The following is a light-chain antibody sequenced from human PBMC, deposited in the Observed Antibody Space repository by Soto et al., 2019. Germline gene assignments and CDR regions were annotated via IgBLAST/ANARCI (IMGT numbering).Light chain of an antibody. V-gene: IGKV3-15*01. J-gene: IGKJ1*01. CDR2: GAS. CDR3: QQYNNWPT. CDR1: QSVSSN. Sequence: IVMTQSPATLSVSPGERATLSCRARQSVSSNLAWYQQKPGQAPRLLIYGASTWATGIPARFSGSGSGTEFTLTISSLQSEDFAVYYCQQYNNWPTCGQGTKVEIK.